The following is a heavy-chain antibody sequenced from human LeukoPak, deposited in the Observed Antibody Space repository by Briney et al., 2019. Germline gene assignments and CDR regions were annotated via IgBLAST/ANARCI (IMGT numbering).Heavy chain of an antibody. Sequence: SETLSLTCTVSGGSISSYYWSWIRQPPGKGLEGIGDIYYSGSTNYNPSLKSRVTISVDTSKNQFSLKLSSVTAADTAVYYCARETSQKGAHYMDVWGKGTTVTIPS. V-gene: IGHV4-59*01. CDR2: IYYSGST. CDR3: ARETSQKGAHYMDV. D-gene: IGHD3-16*01. CDR1: GGSISSYY. J-gene: IGHJ6*03.